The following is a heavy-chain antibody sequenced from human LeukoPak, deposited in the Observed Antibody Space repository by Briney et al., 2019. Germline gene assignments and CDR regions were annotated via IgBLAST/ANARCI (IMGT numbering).Heavy chain of an antibody. CDR2: IHWNSGSM. CDR3: AKGSNYDFWSGYYFDY. Sequence: PGGSLRLSCAASGFIFDDYAVHWVRQAPGKGLEWVSGIHWNSGSMGYADSVKGRFTISRDNAKNSLYLQMNNLRAEDTALYYCAKGSNYDFWSGYYFDYWGQGALVTVSS. CDR1: GFIFDDYA. D-gene: IGHD3-3*01. J-gene: IGHJ4*02. V-gene: IGHV3-9*01.